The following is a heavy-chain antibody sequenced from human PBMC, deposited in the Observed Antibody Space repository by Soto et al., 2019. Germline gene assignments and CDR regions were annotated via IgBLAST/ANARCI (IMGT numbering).Heavy chain of an antibody. CDR2: ISASGDST. V-gene: IGHV3-23*01. J-gene: IGHJ4*02. Sequence: PGGSLRLSCAASGFTFSGFSRSWVRQAPGKGLEWVSTISASGDSTYYADSVKGRFTLSRDNSKTTLSLQLNSLSAEDTAVYYWAKRPRPPKWDVKGGEVYWGQGTLVTVSS. CDR3: AKRPRPPKWDVKGGEVY. D-gene: IGHD1-26*01. CDR1: GFTFSGFS.